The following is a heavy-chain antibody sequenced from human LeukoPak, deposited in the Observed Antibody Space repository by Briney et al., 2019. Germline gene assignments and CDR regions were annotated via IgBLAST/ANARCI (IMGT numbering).Heavy chain of an antibody. CDR3: AKDSLNDYSNPFDY. V-gene: IGHV3-33*06. Sequence: PGRSLRLSXAASGFTFSSYGMHWVRQAPGKGLEWVAVIWYDGSNKYYADSVKGRFTISRDNSKNTLYLQMNSLRAEDTAVYYCAKDSLNDYSNPFDYWGQGTLVTVSS. J-gene: IGHJ4*02. CDR2: IWYDGSNK. D-gene: IGHD4-11*01. CDR1: GFTFSSYG.